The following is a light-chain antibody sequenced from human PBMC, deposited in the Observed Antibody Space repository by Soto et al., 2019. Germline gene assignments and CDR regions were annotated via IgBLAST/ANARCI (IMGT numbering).Light chain of an antibody. V-gene: IGLV2-11*01. J-gene: IGLJ3*02. Sequence: QSALPQPRSVSGSPGQSVTISCTGTSSDVGAYNHVSWYQQHPGKVPKLILNEVSERPSGVPDRFSGSKSGNTASLTISGLQADDEAEYYCCSHAGSYSLVFGGGTKPTVL. CDR1: SSDVGAYNH. CDR2: EVS. CDR3: CSHAGSYSLV.